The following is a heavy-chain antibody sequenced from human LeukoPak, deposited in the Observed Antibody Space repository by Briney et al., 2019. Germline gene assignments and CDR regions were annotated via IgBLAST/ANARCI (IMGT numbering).Heavy chain of an antibody. CDR1: GFTFSGFA. Sequence: PGGSLSLPCAASGFTFSGFALSWAPQAQGRGWEWVSAISDSGGSTYYADSVKGRFTISRDNSKNTLYLQMNSLRAEDTAVYYCAKDYYDSSGNYWGQGTLVTVSS. CDR3: AKDYYDSSGNY. CDR2: ISDSGGST. D-gene: IGHD3-22*01. J-gene: IGHJ4*02. V-gene: IGHV3-23*01.